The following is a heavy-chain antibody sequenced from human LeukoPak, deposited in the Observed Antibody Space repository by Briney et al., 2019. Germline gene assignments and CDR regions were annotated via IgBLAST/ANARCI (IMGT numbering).Heavy chain of an antibody. D-gene: IGHD3-16*02. CDR1: GYSFTSFP. CDR2: ISAYNGNT. V-gene: IGHV1-18*01. Sequence: GASVKVSCKASGYSFTSFPIIWVRQAPGQGLEWMGWISAYNGNTNYAQKLQGRVTMTTDTSTSTAFMELRSLTSDDTAVYYCARVMVGSYLDYWGQGTLVIVSS. CDR3: ARVMVGSYLDY. J-gene: IGHJ4*02.